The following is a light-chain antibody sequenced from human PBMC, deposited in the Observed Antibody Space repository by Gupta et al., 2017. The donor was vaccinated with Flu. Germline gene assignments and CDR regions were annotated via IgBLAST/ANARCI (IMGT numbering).Light chain of an antibody. Sequence: SFLLSPPPSVSVAPGHTASIACGRNNIGSETVHWYQQKPGQAPVLVLYDDDFRPSGIPERFSGSNSGNTATLAIRRVEAGDEADYYCQVWDTASDHWLFGAGTTLTVV. CDR3: QVWDTASDHWL. CDR2: DDD. CDR1: NIGSET. V-gene: IGLV3-21*02. J-gene: IGLJ3*02.